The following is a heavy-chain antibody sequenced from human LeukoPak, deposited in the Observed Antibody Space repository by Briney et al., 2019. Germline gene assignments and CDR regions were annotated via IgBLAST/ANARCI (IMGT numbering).Heavy chain of an antibody. J-gene: IGHJ4*02. CDR2: IYNSGST. CDR1: GGFISSGGYY. CDR3: ARGGYGDYAFDY. Sequence: PPETLSLTCTVSGGFISSGGYYWSWIRQHPGKGLEWIGYIYNSGSTYYNPSLKSRVSISVDTSKNQFSLKLSSVTAADTAVYYCARGGYGDYAFDYWGQGTLVTVSS. V-gene: IGHV4-31*03. D-gene: IGHD4-17*01.